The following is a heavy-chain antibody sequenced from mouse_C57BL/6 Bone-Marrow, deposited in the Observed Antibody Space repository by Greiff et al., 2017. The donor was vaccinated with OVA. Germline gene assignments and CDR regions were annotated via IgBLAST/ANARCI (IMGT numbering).Heavy chain of an antibody. Sequence: QVQLQQSGAELARPGASVKLSCKASGYTFPSYGISWVKQRTGRGLEWIGEIYPRSGNTYYNEKFKGKATLTADKSSSTAYMELRSLTSEDSAVYFCARGAGAYSEYYFDYWGQGTTLTVSS. D-gene: IGHD2-10*01. CDR3: ARGAGAYSEYYFDY. V-gene: IGHV1-81*01. CDR1: GYTFPSYG. CDR2: IYPRSGNT. J-gene: IGHJ2*01.